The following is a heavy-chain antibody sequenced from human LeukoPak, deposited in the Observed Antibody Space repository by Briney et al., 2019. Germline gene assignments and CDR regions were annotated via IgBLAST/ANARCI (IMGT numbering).Heavy chain of an antibody. D-gene: IGHD6-6*01. V-gene: IGHV4-59*07. CDR2: IYYSGST. CDR1: GASISSYY. Sequence: SHTLSLTCSVSGASISSYYWRWIRQPPGKGLEWIGYIYYSGSTNYNPSLKSRVTISVDTSKNQFSLKLSSVTAADTAVYYCARPTRPGRDAFDIWGQGTMVTVSS. J-gene: IGHJ3*02. CDR3: ARPTRPGRDAFDI.